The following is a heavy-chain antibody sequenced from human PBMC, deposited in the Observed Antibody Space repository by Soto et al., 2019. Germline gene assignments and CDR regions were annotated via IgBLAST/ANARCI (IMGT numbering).Heavy chain of an antibody. Sequence: EVQLVETGGGLIQPGGSLRLSCAASGFTVSGNYMSWVRQAPGKGLEWVSVIYNGGVTYYADSVKGRFTISRDNSKNTLYLQMSSLRAEDPVVYFCSSTRGSSYDSWGQGTLVTVSS. CDR2: IYNGGVT. J-gene: IGHJ4*02. V-gene: IGHV3-53*02. CDR1: GFTVSGNY. D-gene: IGHD6-6*01. CDR3: SSTRGSSYDS.